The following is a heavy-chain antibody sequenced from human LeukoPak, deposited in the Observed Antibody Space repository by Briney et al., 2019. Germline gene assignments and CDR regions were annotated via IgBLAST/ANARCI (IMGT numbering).Heavy chain of an antibody. J-gene: IGHJ3*02. CDR1: GFTFDDYG. V-gene: IGHV3-20*04. CDR2: INWNGGST. Sequence: GGSLRLSCAASGFTFDDYGMSWVRQAPGKGLEWVSGINWNGGSTGYADSVKGRFTISRDNAKNSLYLQMNSLRAEDTALYYCARHSSSWLRGDAFDIWGQGTMVTVSS. D-gene: IGHD6-13*01. CDR3: ARHSSSWLRGDAFDI.